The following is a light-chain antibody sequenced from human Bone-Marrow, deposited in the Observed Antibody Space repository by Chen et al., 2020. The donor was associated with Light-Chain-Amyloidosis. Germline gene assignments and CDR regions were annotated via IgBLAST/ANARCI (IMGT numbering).Light chain of an antibody. CDR3: QVWDRSSDRPV. Sequence: SYVLTQPSSVSAAPGQTATIACGGNNIGSTSVHWYQQTPGPAPLLVVYDDRDRPSGIPGRLSGSNSGNTATLTISRVEAGDEADYYCQVWDRSSDRPVFGGGTKLTVL. CDR2: DDR. V-gene: IGLV3-21*02. J-gene: IGLJ3*02. CDR1: NIGSTS.